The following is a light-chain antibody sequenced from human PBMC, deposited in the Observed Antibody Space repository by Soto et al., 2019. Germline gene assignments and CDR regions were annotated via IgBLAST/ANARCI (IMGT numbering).Light chain of an antibody. J-gene: IGLJ1*01. Sequence: QSALAQPAYVSWYPGQSITISCIGTSSDVGAYSSVSWYQQHPHRAPQVIIYKGTQRPSGVSNRFSGSTSGNAASLTIAALQADDEADYFCCSSAPESTYVFGTGTKVTVL. V-gene: IGLV2-23*01. CDR1: SSDVGAYSS. CDR2: KGT. CDR3: CSSAPESTYV.